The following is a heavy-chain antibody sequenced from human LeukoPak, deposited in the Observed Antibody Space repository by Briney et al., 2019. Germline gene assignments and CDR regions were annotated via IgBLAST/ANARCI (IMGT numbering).Heavy chain of an antibody. CDR2: ISSSSSTI. Sequence: GGSLRLSCAASGFTFSSHSMNWVRQAPGKGLEWVSYISSSSSTIYYADSVKGRFTISRDNAKNSLYLQMNSLRAEDTAVYYCARGAYYYEDWGQGTLVTFSS. CDR1: GFTFSSHS. J-gene: IGHJ4*02. V-gene: IGHV3-48*01. CDR3: ARGAYYYED. D-gene: IGHD3-22*01.